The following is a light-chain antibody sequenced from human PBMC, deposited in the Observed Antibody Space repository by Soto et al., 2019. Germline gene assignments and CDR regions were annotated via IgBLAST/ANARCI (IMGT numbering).Light chain of an antibody. CDR2: GNT. CDR1: SSNIGSTYD. V-gene: IGLV1-40*01. J-gene: IGLJ1*01. Sequence: QSVLTQPPSVSGAPGQRGTISCTGSSSNIGSTYDVQWYQQLPGTAPKLLIHGNTDRPSGVPDRFSGSKSGTSASLAITGLQADDEADYSCQSYDDSLSVHYVFGTGTKVTVL. CDR3: QSYDDSLSVHYV.